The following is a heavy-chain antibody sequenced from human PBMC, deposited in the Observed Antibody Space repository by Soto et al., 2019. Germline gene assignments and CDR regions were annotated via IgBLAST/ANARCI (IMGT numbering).Heavy chain of an antibody. CDR3: ARQIYDSSGYYYAY. CDR2: IYSLGNT. D-gene: IGHD3-22*01. CDR1: GGSISSSSYY. Sequence: QMQLQESGPGLVKPSETLSLTCTVSGGSISSSSYYWGWIRQPPGQGLEWLGTIYSLGNTYYNPSPKSRVTISVDKSKSQVFLKLSSVTAPDTAVYYCARQIYDSSGYYYAYGGQGTLVTVSS. V-gene: IGHV4-39*01. J-gene: IGHJ4*02.